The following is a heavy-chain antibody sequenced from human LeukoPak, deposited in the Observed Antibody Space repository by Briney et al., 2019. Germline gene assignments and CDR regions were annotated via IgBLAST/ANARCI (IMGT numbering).Heavy chain of an antibody. Sequence: PSETLSLTCTVSGGSISSYYWSWIRQPPGKGLGWIGEIYYSGRTYQNPSLRSRVSMSVDTSKNHFSLELHSVTATDTAVCYCARRRYYDSTGYFDWGRGSLVTVPS. CDR2: IYYSGRT. CDR3: ARRRYYDSTGYFD. V-gene: IGHV4-59*04. J-gene: IGHJ1*01. CDR1: GGSISSYY. D-gene: IGHD3-22*01.